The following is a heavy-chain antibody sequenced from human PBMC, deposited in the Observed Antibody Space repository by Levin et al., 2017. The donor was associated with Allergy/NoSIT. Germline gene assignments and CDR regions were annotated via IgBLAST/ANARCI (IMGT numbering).Heavy chain of an antibody. J-gene: IGHJ4*02. V-gene: IGHV4-30-4*01. CDR3: ARARVRGTDFDY. CDR1: GGSISSGDYY. D-gene: IGHD3-10*01. Sequence: SETLSLTCTVSGGSISSGDYYWSWIRQPPGKGLEWIGYIYYSGSTYYNPSLKSRVTISVDTSKNQFSLKLSSVTAADTAVYYCARARVRGTDFDYWGQGTLVTVSS. CDR2: IYYSGST.